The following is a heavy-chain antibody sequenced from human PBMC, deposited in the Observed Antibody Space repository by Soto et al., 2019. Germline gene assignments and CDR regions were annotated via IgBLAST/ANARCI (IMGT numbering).Heavy chain of an antibody. CDR1: GYSFTSYW. Sequence: ESLKISCRGSGYSFTSYWISWVRQMPGKGLEWMGRIDPSDSYTNYSPSFQGHVTISADKSISTAYLQWSSLKASDTAMYYCARHGSIAAAGTYGMDVWGQGTTVTVSS. CDR2: IDPSDSYT. J-gene: IGHJ6*02. V-gene: IGHV5-10-1*01. D-gene: IGHD6-13*01. CDR3: ARHGSIAAAGTYGMDV.